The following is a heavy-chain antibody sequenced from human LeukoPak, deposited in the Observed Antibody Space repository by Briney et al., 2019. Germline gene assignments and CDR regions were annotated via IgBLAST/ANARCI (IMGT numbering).Heavy chain of an antibody. V-gene: IGHV3-48*02. CDR1: GFSLSSYT. Sequence: GGSLRLSCVVSGFSLSSYTMNWVRQAPGQGLEWLSYISLGGDTIYYADSVKGRFTISRDNAKNSLYLQMNGLRDEDTAVHYCARGPPLFDPWGRGTLVTVSS. CDR2: ISLGGDTI. J-gene: IGHJ5*02. CDR3: ARGPPLFDP.